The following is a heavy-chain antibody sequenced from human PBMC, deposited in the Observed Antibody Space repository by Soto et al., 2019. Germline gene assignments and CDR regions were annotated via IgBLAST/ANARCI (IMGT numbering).Heavy chain of an antibody. CDR1: GYTFTSYY. CDR3: ARDLRVRVNNGDY. V-gene: IGHV1-46*01. Sequence: QVQLVQSGAEVKKPWASVKVSCKASGYTFTSYYMHWVRQAPGQGIEWMGIINPSGGSTSYAQKFNGSVTMTRATSTSTVYMELSRMISADTAVYYCARDLRVRVNNGDYWGQGTLVTVSS. J-gene: IGHJ4*02. CDR2: INPSGGST. D-gene: IGHD3-10*01.